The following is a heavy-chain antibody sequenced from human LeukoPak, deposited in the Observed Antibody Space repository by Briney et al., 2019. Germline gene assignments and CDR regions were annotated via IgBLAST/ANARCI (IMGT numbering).Heavy chain of an antibody. CDR1: GFTFSSYA. D-gene: IGHD3-9*01. J-gene: IGHJ4*02. V-gene: IGHV3-74*01. CDR2: INSDGSIT. CDR3: ATELLTPLDY. Sequence: PGGSLRLSCAASGFTFSSYAMSWVRQAPGKGLVWVSRINSDGSITSYADSVKGRFTISRDNAKNTLYLQMNSLRAEDTAVYYCATELLTPLDYWGQGTLVTVSS.